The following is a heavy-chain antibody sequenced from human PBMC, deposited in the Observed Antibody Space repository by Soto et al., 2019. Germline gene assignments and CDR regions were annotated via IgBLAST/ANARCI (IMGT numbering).Heavy chain of an antibody. CDR1: GGTFSSYA. D-gene: IGHD6-6*01. J-gene: IGHJ6*02. Sequence: SVKVSCKASGGTFSSYAISWVRQAPGQGLDWMGGIIPIFGTANYAQKFQGRVTITADESTSTAYMELSSLRSEDTAVYYCARRRSSSAGYYYYGMDVWGQGTTVTVSS. V-gene: IGHV1-69*13. CDR3: ARRRSSSAGYYYYGMDV. CDR2: IIPIFGTA.